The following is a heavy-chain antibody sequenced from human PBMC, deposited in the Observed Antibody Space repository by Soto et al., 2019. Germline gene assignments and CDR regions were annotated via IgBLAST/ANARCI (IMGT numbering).Heavy chain of an antibody. CDR2: IKQDGNEK. CDR3: TRITSLAGVY. V-gene: IGHV3-7*05. J-gene: IGHJ4*02. Sequence: EVQLLESGGALVQPGGSLRLSCAVSGFTFNNYWWSWVRQAPGKGLEWVANIKQDGNEKYYVDSVKGRFTISRDNAKNSLYLQMNSLRAEDTAVYYCTRITSLAGVYWGQGTLVTVSS. CDR1: GFTFNNYW. D-gene: IGHD3-10*01.